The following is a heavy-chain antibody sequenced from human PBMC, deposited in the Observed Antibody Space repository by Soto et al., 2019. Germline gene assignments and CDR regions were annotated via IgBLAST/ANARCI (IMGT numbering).Heavy chain of an antibody. Sequence: QLQLVQSAAEVKKPGASVRVSCKAYGYPFIKYGIRWIRQAPEQGLEWMGWIKVDSGYTNYAQKFQGRVTMTADTSSDTAFMELRSLRLDDTDVYFWATSYDTGFDPWGQGTLVSVSS. J-gene: IGHJ5*02. D-gene: IGHD3-9*01. CDR2: IKVDSGYT. CDR1: GYPFIKYG. CDR3: ATSYDTGFDP. V-gene: IGHV1-18*04.